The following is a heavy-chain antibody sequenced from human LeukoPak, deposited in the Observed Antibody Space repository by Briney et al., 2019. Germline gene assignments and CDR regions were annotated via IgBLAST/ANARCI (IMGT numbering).Heavy chain of an antibody. D-gene: IGHD3-22*01. J-gene: IGHJ4*02. CDR1: GFTFSSQW. CDR3: ARGPAASGYYDSRGRYGYFDY. CDR2: VNQGGTEK. Sequence: GGSLRLSCAASGFTFSSQWMSWVRQAPGKGLEWVANVNQGGTEKYYVDSVKGRFTISRDNAKNSLYLQMNSLRAEDTAVYYCARGPAASGYYDSRGRYGYFDYWGQGTLVTVSS. V-gene: IGHV3-7*01.